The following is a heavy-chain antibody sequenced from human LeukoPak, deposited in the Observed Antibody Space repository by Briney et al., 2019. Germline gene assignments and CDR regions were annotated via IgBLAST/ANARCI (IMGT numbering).Heavy chain of an antibody. CDR3: AAPGGRFLEWLLNPPFDY. J-gene: IGHJ4*02. Sequence: GGSLRLSCAASGFTFSNAWMTWVRQAPGKGLEWVGRIKSKTDGGAADYAAPVKGRFTISRDDSKNTLYLQMDSLKTEDTAVYYCAAPGGRFLEWLLNPPFDYWGQGTLVTVSS. V-gene: IGHV3-15*01. D-gene: IGHD3-3*01. CDR1: GFTFSNAW. CDR2: IKSKTDGGAA.